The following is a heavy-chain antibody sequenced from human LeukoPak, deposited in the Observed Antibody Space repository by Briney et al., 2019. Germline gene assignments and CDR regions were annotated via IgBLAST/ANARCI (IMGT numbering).Heavy chain of an antibody. CDR2: IYYSGST. V-gene: IGHV4-59*08. Sequence: PSETLSLTCTVSGGSISSYYWSWIRQPPGKGLEWIGYIYYSGSTNYNPSLKSRVTISVDTSKNQFSLKLSSVTAADTAVYYCASLSSSWYVYWGQGTLVTVSS. D-gene: IGHD6-13*01. CDR3: ASLSSSWYVY. J-gene: IGHJ4*02. CDR1: GGSISSYY.